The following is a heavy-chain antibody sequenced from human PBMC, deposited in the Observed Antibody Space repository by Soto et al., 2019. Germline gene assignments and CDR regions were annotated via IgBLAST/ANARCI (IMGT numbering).Heavy chain of an antibody. J-gene: IGHJ6*02. V-gene: IGHV3-30*18. D-gene: IGHD4-17*01. CDR3: AKDDYGGNSKPYYYYGMDV. CDR1: GFTFSSYG. CDR2: ISYDGSNK. Sequence: GSLRLSCAASGFTFSSYGMHWVRQAPGKGLEWVAVISYDGSNKYYADSVKGRFTISRDNSKNTLYLQMNSLRAEDTAVYYCAKDDYGGNSKPYYYYGMDVWGQGTTVTVSS.